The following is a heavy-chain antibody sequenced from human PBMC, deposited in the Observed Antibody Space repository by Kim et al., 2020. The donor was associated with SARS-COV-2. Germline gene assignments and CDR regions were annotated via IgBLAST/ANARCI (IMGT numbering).Heavy chain of an antibody. D-gene: IGHD2-21*02. CDR2: IYYSGST. J-gene: IGHJ6*02. Sequence: SETLSLTCTVSGGSISSGGYYWSWIRQHPGKGLEWIGYIYYSGSTYYNPSLKSRVTISVDTSKNQFSLKLSSVTAADTAVYYCAREQVYCVGDCYTAYYYNCMDVWGHGTTVTVSS. CDR3: AREQVYCVGDCYTAYYYNCMDV. V-gene: IGHV4-31*03. CDR1: GGSISSGGYY.